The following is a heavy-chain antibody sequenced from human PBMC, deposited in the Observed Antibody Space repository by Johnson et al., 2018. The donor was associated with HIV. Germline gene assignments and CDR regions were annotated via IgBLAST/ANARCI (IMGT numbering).Heavy chain of an antibody. J-gene: IGHJ3*01. CDR3: AKDDNLGVWYSDAFDV. V-gene: IGHV3-30*02. D-gene: IGHD6-19*01. CDR2: TAHDESIT. CDR1: GFTFANYG. Sequence: QVQLVESGGGLVQPGGSLRLSCAASGFTFANYGMHWVRQAPGKGLEWVAFTAHDESITHYADSVKGRFTMSRDNSKSTLNLQMNSLRAEDTAIYYCAKDDNLGVWYSDAFDVWGQGTVVTVSS.